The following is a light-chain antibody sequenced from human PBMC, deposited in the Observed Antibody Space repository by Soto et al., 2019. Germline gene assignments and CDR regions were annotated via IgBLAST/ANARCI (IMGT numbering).Light chain of an antibody. CDR1: SSDIGAYNY. V-gene: IGLV2-14*01. J-gene: IGLJ1*01. Sequence: QSVLTQPASVSGSPGQSITISCTGTSSDIGAYNYVSWYQQYPGKAPKLMIYGVTNRPSGVSNRFSGSKNSNTASLTISGLQAEDEADYYCFSHRSGDSHVFGTGTKVTVL. CDR2: GVT. CDR3: FSHRSGDSHV.